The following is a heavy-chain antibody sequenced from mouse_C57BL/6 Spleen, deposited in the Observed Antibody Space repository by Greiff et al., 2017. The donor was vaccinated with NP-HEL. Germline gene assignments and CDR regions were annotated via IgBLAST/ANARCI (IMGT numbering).Heavy chain of an antibody. V-gene: IGHV5-4*03. J-gene: IGHJ2*01. CDR2: ISDGGSYT. Sequence: VQLKESGGGLVKPGGSLKLSCAASGFTFSSYAMSWVRQTPEKRLEWVATISDGGSYTYYPDNVKGRFTISRDNAKNNLYLQMSHLKSEDTAMYYCARRDSSGYYFDYWGQGTTLTVSS. CDR3: ARRDSSGYYFDY. CDR1: GFTFSSYA. D-gene: IGHD3-2*02.